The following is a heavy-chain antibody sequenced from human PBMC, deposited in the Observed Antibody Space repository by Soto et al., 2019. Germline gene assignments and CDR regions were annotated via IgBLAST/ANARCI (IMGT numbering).Heavy chain of an antibody. Sequence: LESGGGFVQPGGSLRLSCAASGFTFSNCAMSWVRQAPGKGLEWVSIISGDGGSIYYADSVEGRFTISRDNSKNTLNLPMSSLRAGYTAVYYCVKAVGPTAPSSRIFDYWGLGTLATVSS. V-gene: IGHV3-23*01. CDR1: GFTFSNCA. J-gene: IGHJ4*02. CDR3: VKAVGPTAPSSRIFDY. D-gene: IGHD1-26*01. CDR2: ISGDGGSI.